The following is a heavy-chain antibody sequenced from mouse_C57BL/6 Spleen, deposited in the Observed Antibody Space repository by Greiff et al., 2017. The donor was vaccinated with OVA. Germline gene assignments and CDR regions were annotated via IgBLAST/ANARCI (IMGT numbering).Heavy chain of an antibody. CDR1: GYTFTSYW. Sequence: QVQLQQPGAELVMPGASVKLSCKASGYTFTSYWMHWVKQRPGQGLEWIGEIDPSDSYTNYNQKFKGKSTLTVDKSSSTAYMQLSSLTSEDSAVYYCARRGYGYYGSSYEDYFDYWGQGTTLTVSS. CDR2: IDPSDSYT. CDR3: ARRGYGYYGSSYEDYFDY. D-gene: IGHD1-1*01. J-gene: IGHJ2*01. V-gene: IGHV1-69*01.